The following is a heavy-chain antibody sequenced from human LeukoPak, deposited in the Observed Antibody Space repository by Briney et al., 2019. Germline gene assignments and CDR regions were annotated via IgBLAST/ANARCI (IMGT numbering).Heavy chain of an antibody. CDR3: ARHFSSSSVDDL. D-gene: IGHD6-13*01. Sequence: SETLSLTCNVSGGSLSSSSYYWGWIRQPPGKGLEWIGSIYYSGYTYYNPSLKSRVTISVDTPKNQFSLNLSSVTAADTAAYYCARHFSSSSVDDLWGRGTLVTVSS. CDR1: GGSLSSSSYY. CDR2: IYYSGYT. V-gene: IGHV4-39*01. J-gene: IGHJ2*01.